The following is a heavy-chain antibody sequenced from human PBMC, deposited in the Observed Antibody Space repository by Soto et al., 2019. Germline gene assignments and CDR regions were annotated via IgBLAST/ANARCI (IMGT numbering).Heavy chain of an antibody. CDR3: YRVGEQQLVRVLYYGMDV. D-gene: IGHD6-13*01. CDR1: GFTFSSYA. V-gene: IGHV3-30-3*01. CDR2: ISYDGSNK. Sequence: QPGGSLRLSCAASGFTFSSYAMHWVRQAPGKGLEWVAVISYDGSNKYYAESVKGRFTISRDNSKNTLYLQMNSLRAEDTAVYYCYRVGEQQLVRVLYYGMDVWGQGTTVTVSS. J-gene: IGHJ6*02.